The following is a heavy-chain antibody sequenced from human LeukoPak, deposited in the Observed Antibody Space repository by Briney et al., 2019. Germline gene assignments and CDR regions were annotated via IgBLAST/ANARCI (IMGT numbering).Heavy chain of an antibody. CDR2: AKSETDGGTI. J-gene: IGHJ4*02. Sequence: GGSLRLSCVGSGFTFSNARVSWVRLTPEKGLEWLGRAKSETDGGTIDHAAPVNGRFNISRDDSSNTVFLQMSGLKIEDTAVYYCTIDRLFFQFWGQGSLVTVS. CDR3: TIDRLFFQF. CDR1: GFTFSNAR. V-gene: IGHV3-15*01. D-gene: IGHD3-3*01.